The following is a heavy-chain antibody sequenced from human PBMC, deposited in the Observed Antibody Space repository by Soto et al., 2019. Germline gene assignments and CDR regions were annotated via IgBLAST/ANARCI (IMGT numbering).Heavy chain of an antibody. CDR3: AGDYYGDYILDY. CDR1: GFSFSYYY. Sequence: PGGSLRLSCVVSGFSFSYYYMSWIRQAPGKGLEWISYISNTGSTKYYADSVKGRFTISRDNAKNSLYLQMNSLRGEDTAVYYCAGDYYGDYILDYWGQGTLVTVSS. V-gene: IGHV3-11*01. J-gene: IGHJ4*02. D-gene: IGHD4-17*01. CDR2: ISNTGSTK.